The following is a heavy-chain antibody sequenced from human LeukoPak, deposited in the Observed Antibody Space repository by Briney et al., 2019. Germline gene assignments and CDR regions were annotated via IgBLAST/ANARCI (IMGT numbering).Heavy chain of an antibody. CDR1: GYTFTSYG. J-gene: IGHJ4*02. V-gene: IGHV1-18*04. CDR3: ARLTYYGSGSAHPKYYFDY. D-gene: IGHD3-10*01. Sequence: ASVKVSCKASGYTFTSYGISWVRQAPRQGLEWMGWISAYNGNTNYAQKLQGRVTMTTDTSTSTAYMELRSLRSDDTAVYYCARLTYYGSGSAHPKYYFDYWGQGPLVTVSS. CDR2: ISAYNGNT.